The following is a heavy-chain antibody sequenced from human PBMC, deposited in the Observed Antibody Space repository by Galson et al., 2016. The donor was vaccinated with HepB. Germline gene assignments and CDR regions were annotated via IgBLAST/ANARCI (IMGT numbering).Heavy chain of an antibody. CDR3: ARGSKTAGVD. Sequence: SVQVSCKASGYSFTSFAITWVRQAPGQGLEWMGWISGYNGNTNYAQNLQGRVTMTIETSTNTVYMELRSLTSDDTAVYFCARGSKTAGVDWGQGTLVTVSS. V-gene: IGHV1-18*01. D-gene: IGHD6-19*01. CDR2: ISGYNGNT. CDR1: GYSFTSFA. J-gene: IGHJ1*01.